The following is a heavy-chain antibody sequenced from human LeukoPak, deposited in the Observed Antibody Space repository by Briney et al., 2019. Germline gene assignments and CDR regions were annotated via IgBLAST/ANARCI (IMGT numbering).Heavy chain of an antibody. D-gene: IGHD3-3*01. V-gene: IGHV1-2*06. CDR3: ARLRFLEWLNNYYYGMDV. Sequence: GASVTVSCTASGYTFTGYYMHWVRQAPGQGLEWMGRINPNSGGTNYAQKFQGRVTMTRDTSIGTAYMELSRLRSDDTAVYYCARLRFLEWLNNYYYGMDVWGQGTTVTVSS. CDR2: INPNSGGT. CDR1: GYTFTGYY. J-gene: IGHJ6*02.